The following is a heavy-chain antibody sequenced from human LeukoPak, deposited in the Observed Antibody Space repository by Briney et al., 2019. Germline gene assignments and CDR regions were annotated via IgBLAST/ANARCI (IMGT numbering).Heavy chain of an antibody. Sequence: SETLSLTCTVSGGSISSYYWSWIRQPPGKGLEWIGCIYYSGSTIYNPSLKSRVTISVDTSKNQFSLKLSSVTAADTAVYYCARYGDYVFDLWGQGTLVTVSS. D-gene: IGHD4-17*01. CDR2: IYYSGST. CDR3: ARYGDYVFDL. CDR1: GGSISSYY. J-gene: IGHJ4*02. V-gene: IGHV4-59*01.